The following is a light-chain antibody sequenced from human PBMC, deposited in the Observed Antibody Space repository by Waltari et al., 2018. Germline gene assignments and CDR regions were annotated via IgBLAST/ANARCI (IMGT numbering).Light chain of an antibody. CDR3: QQYNHGYT. CDR1: QSVTNN. V-gene: IGKV3-15*01. J-gene: IGKJ2*01. CDR2: GAS. Sequence: EIVMTQSPATLSVSPGERVALSCRASQSVTNNLVWYQQSPGQAPRPLIYGASTRATGIPARFTGSGSGTEFTLTISSLQSEDFAVYYCQQYNHGYTFAQGTKLEIK.